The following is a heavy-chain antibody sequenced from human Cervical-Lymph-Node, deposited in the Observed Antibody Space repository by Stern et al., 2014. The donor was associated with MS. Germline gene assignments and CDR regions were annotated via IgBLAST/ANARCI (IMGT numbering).Heavy chain of an antibody. J-gene: IGHJ4*02. CDR1: GYTFTSYW. Sequence: EMQLVESGPEVKRPGESLKISCQASGYTFTSYWIGWVRQMPGKGLEGIGIIFPGGSDIRYSPSFRGQSTIAADKSSSTAYLQWNNLKASDTAIYYCARQRYFDYWGQGTLVTVSS. CDR2: IFPGGSDI. V-gene: IGHV5-51*01. CDR3: ARQRYFDY.